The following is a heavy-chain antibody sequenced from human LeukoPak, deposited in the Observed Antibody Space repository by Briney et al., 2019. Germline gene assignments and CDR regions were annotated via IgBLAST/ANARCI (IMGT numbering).Heavy chain of an antibody. Sequence: ASVKVSCKASGGTLSSYAISWVRQAPGQGLEWMGRIIPIFGTANYAQKFQGRVTITTDESTSTAYMELSSLRSEDTAVYYCAREGRQWLVRGYAFDIWGQGTMVTVSS. CDR3: AREGRQWLVRGYAFDI. D-gene: IGHD6-19*01. CDR1: GGTLSSYA. J-gene: IGHJ3*02. CDR2: IIPIFGTA. V-gene: IGHV1-69*05.